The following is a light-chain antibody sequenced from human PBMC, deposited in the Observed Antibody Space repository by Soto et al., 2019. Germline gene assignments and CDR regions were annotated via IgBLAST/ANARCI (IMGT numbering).Light chain of an antibody. Sequence: QSVLTQPASVSGSPGQSITISCTGTSSDVGGYNYVSWYQQHPGKAPKLMIYEVSNRPSGVSNRFSGPNSGNTASLTISGLQAEDEADYYCSSYTSSSTPYVFGTGTKVTVL. V-gene: IGLV2-14*01. CDR1: SSDVGGYNY. CDR2: EVS. J-gene: IGLJ1*01. CDR3: SSYTSSSTPYV.